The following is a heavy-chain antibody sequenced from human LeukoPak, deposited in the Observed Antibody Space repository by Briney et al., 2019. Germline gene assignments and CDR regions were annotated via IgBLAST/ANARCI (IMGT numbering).Heavy chain of an antibody. D-gene: IGHD4-17*01. V-gene: IGHV3-30*18. CDR3: AKDSAPYGDYDYGMDV. Sequence: PGRSLRLSCAASGFTFSSYGMHWVRQAPGKGLEWVAVISYDGSNKYYADSVKGRFTISRGNSKNTLYLQMNSLRAEDTAVYYCAKDSAPYGDYDYGMDVWGQGTTVTVSS. CDR1: GFTFSSYG. CDR2: ISYDGSNK. J-gene: IGHJ6*02.